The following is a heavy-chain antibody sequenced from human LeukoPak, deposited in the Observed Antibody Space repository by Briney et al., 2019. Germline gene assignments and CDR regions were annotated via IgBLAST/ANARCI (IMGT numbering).Heavy chain of an antibody. CDR1: GFTFSTYG. V-gene: IGHV3-23*01. CDR2: ISGSGGST. J-gene: IGHJ4*02. CDR3: AKPAGYCSGGSCYFFDY. D-gene: IGHD2-15*01. Sequence: GGSLRLSCAASGFTFSTYGITWVRQAPGKGLEWVSAISGSGGSTYYADSVKGRFTISRDNSKNTLYLQMNSLRAEDTAVYYCAKPAGYCSGGSCYFFDYWGQGTLVTVSS.